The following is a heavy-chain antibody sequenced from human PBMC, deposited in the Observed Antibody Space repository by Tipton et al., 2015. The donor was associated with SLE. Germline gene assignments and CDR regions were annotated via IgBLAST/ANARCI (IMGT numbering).Heavy chain of an antibody. CDR3: AGGYPIGLGLGI. CDR1: GFTVSTDF. Sequence: GSLRLSCAASGFTVSTDFMNWVRQAPGKGLEWVSVMYSGGSTYYADPVKGRFTISRDNSRNTLYLQMNSLRAEDTAVYYCAGGYPIGLGLGIWGRGTVVTVSS. D-gene: IGHD3-16*01. J-gene: IGHJ3*02. V-gene: IGHV3-53*01. CDR2: MYSGGST.